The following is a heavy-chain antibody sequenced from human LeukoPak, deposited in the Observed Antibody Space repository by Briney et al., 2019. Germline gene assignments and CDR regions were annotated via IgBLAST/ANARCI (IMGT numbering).Heavy chain of an antibody. V-gene: IGHV3-7*01. D-gene: IGHD3-10*01. J-gene: IGHJ3*02. CDR3: ARDRIRQFPGGAFDI. Sequence: PGGSLRLSCAASGFTFSSYWMSLVRQAPGKGLEWVANIKQDGSEKYYVDSVKGRSTISRDNAKNSLYLQMNSLRAEDTAVYYCARDRIRQFPGGAFDIWGQGTMVTVSS. CDR1: GFTFSSYW. CDR2: IKQDGSEK.